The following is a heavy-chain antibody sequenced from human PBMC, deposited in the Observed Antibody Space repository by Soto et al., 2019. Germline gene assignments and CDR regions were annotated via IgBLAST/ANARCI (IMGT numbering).Heavy chain of an antibody. CDR3: AKGVPGIAVAGTGYFQH. D-gene: IGHD6-19*01. Sequence: SGGSLRLSCAASGFTVSSNYMSWVRQAPGKGLEWVSGISGSGDSTYYADSVKGRFTISRDNSKNTLYLQMNSLRAEDTAVYYCAKGVPGIAVAGTGYFQHWGQGTLVTVSS. V-gene: IGHV3-23*01. J-gene: IGHJ1*01. CDR1: GFTVSSNY. CDR2: ISGSGDST.